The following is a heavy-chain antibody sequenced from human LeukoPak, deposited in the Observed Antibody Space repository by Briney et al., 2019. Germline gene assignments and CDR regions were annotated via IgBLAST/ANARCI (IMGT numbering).Heavy chain of an antibody. D-gene: IGHD1-1*01. J-gene: IGHJ3*02. V-gene: IGHV3-7*01. CDR3: AKDRLVERRLSRPDAFDI. Sequence: GGSLRLSCATSGFTFSSNWMSWVRHVPGRGLDWVANIKPDGSAEYYAASVKGRFTVSRDNAENSLYLQMNSLRVEDTAVYYCAKDRLVERRLSRPDAFDIWGQGTMVTVSS. CDR2: IKPDGSAE. CDR1: GFTFSSNW.